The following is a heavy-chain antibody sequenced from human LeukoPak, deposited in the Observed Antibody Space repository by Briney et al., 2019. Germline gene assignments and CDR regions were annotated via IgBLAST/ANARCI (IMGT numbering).Heavy chain of an antibody. J-gene: IGHJ4*02. D-gene: IGHD6-13*01. CDR3: ARAGYSSSWYLNY. CDR2: IYYSGST. CDR1: GGSISSYY. Sequence: PSETLSLTCTVSGGSISSYYWSWIRQPPGKGLEWIGYIYYSGSTNYNPSLKSRATISVDTSKNQFSLKLSSVTAADTAVYYCARAGYSSSWYLNYWGQGTLVTVSS. V-gene: IGHV4-59*01.